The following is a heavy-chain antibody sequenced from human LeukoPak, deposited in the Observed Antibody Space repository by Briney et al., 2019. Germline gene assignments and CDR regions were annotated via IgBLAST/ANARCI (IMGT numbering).Heavy chain of an antibody. D-gene: IGHD6-19*01. CDR2: ISYDGSNK. Sequence: SGGSLRLSCAASGFTFSSYAMHWVRQAPGKGLEWVAVISYDGSNKYYAGSVKGRFTISRDNSKNTLYLQMNSLRAEDTAVYYCARDKAGEQWLEPFDYWGQGTLVTVSS. CDR1: GFTFSSYA. CDR3: ARDKAGEQWLEPFDY. J-gene: IGHJ4*02. V-gene: IGHV3-30*04.